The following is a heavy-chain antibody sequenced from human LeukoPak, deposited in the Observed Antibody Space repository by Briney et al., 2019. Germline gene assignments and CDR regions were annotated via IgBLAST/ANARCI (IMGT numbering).Heavy chain of an antibody. D-gene: IGHD3-22*01. CDR3: ARDQQRYYDSSGTPDY. CDR1: GGTFSSYA. Sequence: GASVKVSCKASGGTFSSYAISWVRQAPGQGLEWMGWINPNSGGTNYAQKFQGRVTMTRDTSISTAYMELSRLRSDDTAVYYCARDQQRYYDSSGTPDYWGQGTLVTVSS. J-gene: IGHJ4*02. CDR2: INPNSGGT. V-gene: IGHV1-2*02.